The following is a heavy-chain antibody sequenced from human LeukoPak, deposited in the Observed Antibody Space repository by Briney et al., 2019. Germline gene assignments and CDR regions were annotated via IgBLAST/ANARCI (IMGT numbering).Heavy chain of an antibody. V-gene: IGHV1-69*13. D-gene: IGHD7-27*01. J-gene: IGHJ4*02. Sequence: GASVKVSCKASGGTFSSYAISWVRQAPGQGLEWMGGIIPIFGTANYAQKFQGRVTITADESTSTAYMELSSLRSEDTAVYYCARPTLTGDQLDYWGQGTLVTVSS. CDR1: GGTFSSYA. CDR3: ARPTLTGDQLDY. CDR2: IIPIFGTA.